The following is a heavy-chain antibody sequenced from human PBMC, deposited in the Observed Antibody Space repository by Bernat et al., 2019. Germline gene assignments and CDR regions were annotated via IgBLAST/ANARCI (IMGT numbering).Heavy chain of an antibody. J-gene: IGHJ6*02. D-gene: IGHD6-13*01. CDR1: GFTVSSNY. CDR2: IYSGGST. Sequence: VQLVESGGGLVKPGGSLRLSCAASGFTVSSNYMSWVRQAPGKGLEWVSVIYSGGSTYYADSVKRRFTISRDNSKNTLYLQMNSLRAEDTAVYYCARILTLAAAGTGLYYGMDVWGQGTTVTVSS. V-gene: IGHV3-66*01. CDR3: ARILTLAAAGTGLYYGMDV.